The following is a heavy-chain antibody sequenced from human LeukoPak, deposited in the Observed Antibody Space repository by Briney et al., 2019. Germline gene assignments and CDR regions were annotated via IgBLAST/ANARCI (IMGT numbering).Heavy chain of an antibody. CDR2: IIPIFGTA. D-gene: IGHD6-13*01. J-gene: IGHJ4*02. CDR3: ATWAEAGLYFDY. V-gene: IGHV1-69*13. Sequence: ASVKVSCKASGGTFSSYAISWVRQAPGQGLEWMGGIIPIFGTANYAQKFQGRVTITADESTSTAYMELSSLRSEDTAVYYCATWAEAGLYFDYGAQEPLVPVP. CDR1: GGTFSSYA.